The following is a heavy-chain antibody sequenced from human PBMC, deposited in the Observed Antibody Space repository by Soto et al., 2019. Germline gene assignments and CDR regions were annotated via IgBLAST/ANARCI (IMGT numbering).Heavy chain of an antibody. D-gene: IGHD2-21*02. V-gene: IGHV5-51*01. Sequence: GESLKISCKGSGYIFTNNWIGWVRQMPGKGLEWMGIIYPDDSDTRYSPSFQGQVTISADKSISTTYLQWSSLKASDTAMYYCATAPPPYCAGDCYQAGAYWGKGTPVTVSS. CDR3: ATAPPPYCAGDCYQAGAY. CDR1: GYIFTNNW. CDR2: IYPDDSDT. J-gene: IGHJ4*02.